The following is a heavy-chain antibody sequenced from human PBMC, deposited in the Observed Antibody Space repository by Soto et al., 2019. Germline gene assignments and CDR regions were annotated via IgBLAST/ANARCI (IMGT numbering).Heavy chain of an antibody. CDR2: MNPNSGNT. CDR1: GYTFTSYD. CDR3: ARNTYDYIWGSYGVGDV. D-gene: IGHD3-16*01. J-gene: IGHJ6*04. Sequence: ASVKVSCKASGYTFTSYDINWVRQATGQGLEWMGWMNPNSGNTGYAQKFQGRVTMTRNTSISTAYMELSSLRSEDTAVYYCARNTYDYIWGSYGVGDVWGKGTTVTVSS. V-gene: IGHV1-8*01.